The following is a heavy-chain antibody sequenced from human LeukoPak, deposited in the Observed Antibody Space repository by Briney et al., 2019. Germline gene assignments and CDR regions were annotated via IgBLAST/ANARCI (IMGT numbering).Heavy chain of an antibody. V-gene: IGHV4-59*01. D-gene: IGHD1-20*01. CDR1: GGSISSYY. CDR2: IYYSGST. CDR3: ARGDPGITGTGSDAFDI. J-gene: IGHJ3*02. Sequence: SETLSLTCTVSGGSISSYYWSWIRQPPGKGLEWIGYIYYSGSTNYNPSLESRVTISVDTSKNQFSLKLSSVTAADTAVYYCARGDPGITGTGSDAFDIWGQGTMVTVSS.